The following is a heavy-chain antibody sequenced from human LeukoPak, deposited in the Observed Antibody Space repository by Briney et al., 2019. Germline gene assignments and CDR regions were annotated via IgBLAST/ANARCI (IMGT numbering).Heavy chain of an antibody. CDR3: ARTYSSGWRMPYYYMDV. Sequence: SETLSLTCAVYGGSFSGYYWSWIRQPPGKGLEWIGEINHSGSTNYNPSLKSRVTISVDTSKNQFSLKLSSVTAADTAVYYCARTYSSGWRMPYYYMDVWGEGTTVTVSS. V-gene: IGHV4-34*01. CDR1: GGSFSGYY. D-gene: IGHD6-19*01. J-gene: IGHJ6*03. CDR2: INHSGST.